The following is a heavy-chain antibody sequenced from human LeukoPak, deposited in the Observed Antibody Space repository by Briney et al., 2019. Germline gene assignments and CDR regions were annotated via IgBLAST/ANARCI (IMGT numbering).Heavy chain of an antibody. CDR2: IGAYNGNT. Sequence: ASVKVSCKASGYTFTSYGISWVRQAPGQGLEWMGWIGAYNGNTNYAQKLQGRVTMTTDTSTSTAYMELRSLRSDDTAVYYCARDDADHDFWSDQFDYWGQGTLVTVSS. V-gene: IGHV1-18*01. CDR1: GYTFTSYG. D-gene: IGHD3-3*01. J-gene: IGHJ4*02. CDR3: ARDDADHDFWSDQFDY.